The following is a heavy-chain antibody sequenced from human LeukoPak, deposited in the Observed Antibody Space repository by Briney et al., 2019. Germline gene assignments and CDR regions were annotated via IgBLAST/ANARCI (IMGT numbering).Heavy chain of an antibody. J-gene: IGHJ4*02. D-gene: IGHD5-24*01. Sequence: PGGSLRLSCAASGFTFSSYWMHWVRQAPGKGLVWVSRIHGDGPSTIYADSVKGRFTISRDNAKNTLYLQMNSLRAEDTAVYYCARPGDGFDYWGQGTLVPVSS. V-gene: IGHV3-74*01. CDR3: ARPGDGFDY. CDR2: IHGDGPST. CDR1: GFTFSSYW.